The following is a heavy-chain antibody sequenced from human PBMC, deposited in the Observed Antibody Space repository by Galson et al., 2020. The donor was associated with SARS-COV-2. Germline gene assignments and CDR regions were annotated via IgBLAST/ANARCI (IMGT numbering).Heavy chain of an antibody. CDR1: GGSISTYY. V-gene: IGHV4-59*08. CDR2: IHYSGST. Sequence: SETLSLTCTVPGGSISTYYWSWIRQPPGKGLEWIGYIHYSGSTNYNPSLKSRVTISVDTSKNQFSLILTSVTAADTAVYYCARPWNSGYFWYFDLWGRGTLVTVSS. J-gene: IGHJ2*01. CDR3: ARPWNSGYFWYFDL. D-gene: IGHD5-12*01.